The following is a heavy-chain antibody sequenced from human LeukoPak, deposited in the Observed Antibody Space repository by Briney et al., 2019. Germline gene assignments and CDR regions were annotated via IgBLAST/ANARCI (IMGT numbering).Heavy chain of an antibody. CDR1: GFTYSSYA. V-gene: IGHV3-23*01. CDR2: ISGSGGST. J-gene: IGHJ3*02. D-gene: IGHD1-26*01. CDR3: AKVWPKSNQDGSYCAFDI. Sequence: GGSLRLSCAASGFTYSSYAMSWVRQAPGRGLEWVSAISGSGGSTYYADSVKGRFTISRDNSKNTLYLQMNSLRAEDTAVYYCAKVWPKSNQDGSYCAFDIWGQGTMVTVSS.